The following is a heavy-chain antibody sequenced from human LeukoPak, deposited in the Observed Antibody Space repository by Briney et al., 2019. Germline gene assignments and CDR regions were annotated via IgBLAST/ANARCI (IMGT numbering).Heavy chain of an antibody. CDR1: GYDFSNSC. V-gene: IGHV5-51*01. D-gene: IGHD6-19*01. Sequence: GESLKISCKGSGYDFSNSCIGWVRQMPGKGLEWMGIIYPGDSDSRYGPSFQGQVTVSADKSNTTAYLQWSSLEASDTAMYDCARRRYTSGWASFDYWGQGTLVTVSS. CDR3: ARRRYTSGWASFDY. J-gene: IGHJ4*02. CDR2: IYPGDSDS.